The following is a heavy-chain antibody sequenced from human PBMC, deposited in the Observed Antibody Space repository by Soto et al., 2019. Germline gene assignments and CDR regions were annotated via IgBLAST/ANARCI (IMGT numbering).Heavy chain of an antibody. D-gene: IGHD4-17*01. J-gene: IGHJ4*02. CDR3: AGEGDYGDYAPPGYFDY. V-gene: IGHV4-31*03. CDR2: IYYSGST. Sequence: QVQLQESGPGLVKPSQTLSLTCTVSGGSISSGGYYWSWIRQHPGKGLEWIGYIYYSGSTYYNPSLKSRVTISVDTSKNQFSLKLSSVTAADTAVYYCAGEGDYGDYAPPGYFDYWGQGTLVTVSS. CDR1: GGSISSGGYY.